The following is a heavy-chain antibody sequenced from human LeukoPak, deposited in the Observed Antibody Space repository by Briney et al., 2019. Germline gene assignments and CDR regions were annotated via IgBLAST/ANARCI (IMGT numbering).Heavy chain of an antibody. V-gene: IGHV3-23*01. CDR3: AKYSSGWLAFDY. CDR1: GFTFSTYA. J-gene: IGHJ4*02. CDR2: ISGSGGST. D-gene: IGHD6-19*01. Sequence: GGSLRLSCAASGFTFSTYAMSWVRQAPGKGLEWGSAISGSGGSTYYADSVKGRFTISRDNSKNTLYLQMNSLRAEDTAVYYCAKYSSGWLAFDYWGQGTLVTVSS.